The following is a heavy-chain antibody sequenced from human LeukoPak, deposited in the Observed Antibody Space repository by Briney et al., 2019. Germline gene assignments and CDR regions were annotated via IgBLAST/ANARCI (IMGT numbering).Heavy chain of an antibody. CDR3: ARGPPRGKYYYMDV. J-gene: IGHJ6*03. CDR1: GFTFSSFD. V-gene: IGHV3-13*01. Sequence: GRSLRLSCAASGFTFSSFDMHWVRQPTGQGLEWVSTIGTASDTCYPGSVEGRFTLSRDNAKNSLYLQMNSLTAGDTAVYYCARGPPRGKYYYMDVWGKGATVTVSS. CDR2: IGTASDT. D-gene: IGHD1-1*01.